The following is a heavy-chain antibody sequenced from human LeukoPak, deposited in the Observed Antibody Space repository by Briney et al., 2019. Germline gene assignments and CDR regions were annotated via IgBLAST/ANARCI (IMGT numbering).Heavy chain of an antibody. D-gene: IGHD1-26*01. J-gene: IGHJ4*02. CDR3: AKFRARGSYYPYFDY. CDR2: ISGSGGST. V-gene: IGHV3-23*01. Sequence: PGGSLRLSCAASGFTFSSYAMSWVRQAPGKGLEWVSAISGSGGSTYYADSVKGRFTISRDNSKNTLYLQMNSLRAEDTAVYYCAKFRARGSYYPYFDYWAREPWTPSPQ. CDR1: GFTFSSYA.